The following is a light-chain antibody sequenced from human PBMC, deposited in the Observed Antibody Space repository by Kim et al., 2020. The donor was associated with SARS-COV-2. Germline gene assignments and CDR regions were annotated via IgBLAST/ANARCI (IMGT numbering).Light chain of an antibody. CDR1: QNVSKN. Sequence: SASPGERATLSCRASQNVSKNLGWYQQRPGQAPRLLVYGASTRATGVPARFSGSGSGTEFTLTISSLQSEDFAVFYCQQYSRWPRSFGPGTKLEI. CDR2: GAS. J-gene: IGKJ2*03. CDR3: QQYSRWPRS. V-gene: IGKV3-15*01.